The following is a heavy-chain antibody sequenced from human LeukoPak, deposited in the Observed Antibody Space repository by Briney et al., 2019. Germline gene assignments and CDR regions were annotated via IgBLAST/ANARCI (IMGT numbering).Heavy chain of an antibody. CDR2: ISGSGGST. CDR1: GFTFSSYA. V-gene: IGHV3-23*01. CDR3: ARDRVGATGACDY. D-gene: IGHD1-26*01. J-gene: IGHJ4*02. Sequence: GGSLRLSCAASGFTFSSYAMSWVRQAPGKGLEWVSAISGSGGSTYYADSVKGRFTISRDNSKNTLYLQMNSLRAEDTAVYYCARDRVGATGACDYWGQGTLVTVSS.